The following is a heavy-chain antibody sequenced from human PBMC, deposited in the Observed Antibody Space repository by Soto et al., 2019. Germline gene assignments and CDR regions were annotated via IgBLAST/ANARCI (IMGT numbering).Heavy chain of an antibody. CDR1: GYTFNTYG. CDR3: ARGRTWGARDFDY. CDR2: ISAYNGHT. Sequence: QVQLVQSGGEVKRPGASVRVSCKASGYTFNTYGISWVRQDPGQGLEWMGWISAYNGHTDYAQKFQGRVTMTTDTSTNTVSMELRSLTSDDTAVYYCARGRTWGARDFDYWGQGXLXTVSS. V-gene: IGHV1-18*01. D-gene: IGHD3-16*01. J-gene: IGHJ4*02.